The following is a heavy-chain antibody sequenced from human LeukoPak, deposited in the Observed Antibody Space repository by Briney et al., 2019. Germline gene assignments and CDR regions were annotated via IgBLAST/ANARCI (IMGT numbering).Heavy chain of an antibody. V-gene: IGHV3-23*01. J-gene: IGHJ4*02. CDR1: GFNFDTYA. Sequence: GGSLRLSCAASGFNFDTYAMSWVRQVPGKGLEWVSTVSGDGGAPHYPDSVRGRFTISRDNSKNTVSLQMNSLRVEDTAVYYYARDVGPIHFDYWGQGNLVTVSS. CDR3: ARDVGPIHFDY. CDR2: VSGDGGAP.